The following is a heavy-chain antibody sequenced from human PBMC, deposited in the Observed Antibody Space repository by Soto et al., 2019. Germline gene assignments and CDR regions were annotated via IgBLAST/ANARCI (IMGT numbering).Heavy chain of an antibody. CDR1: GLIFSDVW. J-gene: IGHJ4*02. CDR3: TTSNLGVDF. Sequence: EVQLVESGGGLVKPGGSLRLSCAASGLIFSDVWMTWVRQAPGKGLEWVGRIKTKPDDGTIDYAAPERGRFTISRDHSKNTLSLQMTSLTPDDTGVYYSTTSNLGVDFWGPGTLVTVSS. D-gene: IGHD1-1*01. V-gene: IGHV3-15*01. CDR2: IKTKPDDGTI.